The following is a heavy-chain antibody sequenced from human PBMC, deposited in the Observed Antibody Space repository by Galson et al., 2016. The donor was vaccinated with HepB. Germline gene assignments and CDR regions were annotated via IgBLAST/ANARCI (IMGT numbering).Heavy chain of an antibody. J-gene: IGHJ4*02. CDR3: ARVHDYSYPHFDY. Sequence: SLRLSCAASGFIFDRLAMSWVRQAPGKGLEWVSGLSASGGSTYYEDSVTGGFTISRDNSKNTLYLQMNTLRVEDTALYFCARVHDYSYPHFDYWGLGTLVTVSS. CDR2: LSASGGST. D-gene: IGHD4-11*01. V-gene: IGHV3-23*01. CDR1: GFIFDRLA.